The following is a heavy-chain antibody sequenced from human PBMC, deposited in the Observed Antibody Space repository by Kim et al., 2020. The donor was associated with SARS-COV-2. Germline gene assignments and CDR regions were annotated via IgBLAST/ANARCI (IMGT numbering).Heavy chain of an antibody. CDR3: AKDLRGAGMVDGMDV. CDR1: GFTFGDYA. D-gene: IGHD6-13*01. Sequence: GGSLRLSCAASGFTFGDYAMHWVRQAPGKGLEWVSGISWNSGSIGYADSVKGRFTISRDNAKNSLYLQMNSLRAEDTALYYCAKDLRGAGMVDGMDVWGQGTTVTVSS. CDR2: ISWNSGSI. V-gene: IGHV3-9*01. J-gene: IGHJ6*02.